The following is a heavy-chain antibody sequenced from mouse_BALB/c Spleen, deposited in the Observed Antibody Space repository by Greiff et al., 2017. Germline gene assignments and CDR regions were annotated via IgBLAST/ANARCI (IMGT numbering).Heavy chain of an antibody. CDR2: INSNGGST. CDR1: GFTFSSYG. Sequence: DVQLVESGGGLVQPGGSLKLSCAASGFTFSSYGMSWVRQTPDKRLELVATINSNGGSTYYPDSVKGRFTISRDNAKNTLYLQMSSLNSEDTAMYYCAREGDYFDYWGQGTTLTVSS. J-gene: IGHJ2*01. V-gene: IGHV5-6-3*01. CDR3: AREGDYFDY.